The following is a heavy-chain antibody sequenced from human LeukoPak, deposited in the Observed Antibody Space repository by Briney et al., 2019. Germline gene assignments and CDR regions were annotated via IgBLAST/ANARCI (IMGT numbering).Heavy chain of an antibody. CDR1: GYTFTSYD. D-gene: IGHD3-10*01. Sequence: ASVKVSCKASGYTFTSYDINWVRQATGQGLEWMGWINPDSGGTNYAQKFQGRVTMTRDTSISTAYMELSRLRSDDTAVYYCARVLGHGSGSYSNWFDPWGQGTLVTVSS. V-gene: IGHV1-2*02. J-gene: IGHJ5*02. CDR3: ARVLGHGSGSYSNWFDP. CDR2: INPDSGGT.